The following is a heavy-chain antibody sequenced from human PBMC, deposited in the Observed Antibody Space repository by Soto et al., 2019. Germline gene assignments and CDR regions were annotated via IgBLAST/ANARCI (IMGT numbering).Heavy chain of an antibody. D-gene: IGHD2-2*02. V-gene: IGHV1-2*02. Sequence: ASVKVSCKASGYTFSGYHMHWVRQAPGQGLEWMGWINVYNGETNIAQKFQGRVGMTRDTSITTAYVELSRLRFDDTAVYFCAREGATRRPSRPAIGWLESWGQGTLVTVSS. CDR3: AREGATRRPSRPAIGWLES. J-gene: IGHJ5*01. CDR2: INVYNGET. CDR1: GYTFSGYH.